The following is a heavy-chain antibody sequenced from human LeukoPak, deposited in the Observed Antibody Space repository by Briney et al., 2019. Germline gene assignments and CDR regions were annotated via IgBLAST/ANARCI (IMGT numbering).Heavy chain of an antibody. CDR3: ARARSAGNIYYYGMGV. D-gene: IGHD6-13*01. Sequence: SQTLSLTCTVSGGSISSGDYYWSWIRQPPGKGLEWIGYIYYSGSTYYNPPLKSRVTISVDTSKNQFSLKLSSVTAADTAVYYCARARSAGNIYYYGMGVWGKGTTVTVSS. V-gene: IGHV4-30-4*01. CDR2: IYYSGST. CDR1: GGSISSGDYY. J-gene: IGHJ6*04.